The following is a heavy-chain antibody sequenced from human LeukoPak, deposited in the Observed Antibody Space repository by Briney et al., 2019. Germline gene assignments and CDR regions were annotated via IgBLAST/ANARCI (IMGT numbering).Heavy chain of an antibody. J-gene: IGHJ4*02. Sequence: PGGSLRLSCAASGFTSSSYWMSWVRQAPGKELEWVANIKQDGSEKYYVDSVKGRFTISRDNAKNSLYLQMNSLRAEDTAVYYCARDRGSSGWYEFDYWGQGTLVTVSS. CDR2: IKQDGSEK. CDR3: ARDRGSSGWYEFDY. CDR1: GFTSSSYW. V-gene: IGHV3-7*01. D-gene: IGHD6-19*01.